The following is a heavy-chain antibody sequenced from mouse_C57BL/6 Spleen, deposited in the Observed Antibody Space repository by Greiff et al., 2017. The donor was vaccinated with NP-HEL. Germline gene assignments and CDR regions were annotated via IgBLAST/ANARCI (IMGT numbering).Heavy chain of an antibody. CDR1: GYSITSGYD. Sequence: EVQLQQSGPGMVKPSQSLSLTCTVTGYSITSGYDWHWIRHFPGNKLEWMGYISYSGSTNYNPSLKSRISITHDTSKNHFFLKLNSVTTEDTATYYCARAEDGYDGYFDYWGQGTTLTVSS. V-gene: IGHV3-1*01. J-gene: IGHJ2*01. D-gene: IGHD2-2*01. CDR3: ARAEDGYDGYFDY. CDR2: ISYSGST.